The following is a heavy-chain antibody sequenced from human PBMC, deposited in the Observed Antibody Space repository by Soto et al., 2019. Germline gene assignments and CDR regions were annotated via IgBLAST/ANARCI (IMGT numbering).Heavy chain of an antibody. J-gene: IGHJ4*02. V-gene: IGHV3-23*01. Sequence: HPGGSLRLSCAASGFTFSSYAMNWVRQSPGKGLEWVSAISGSGGSTYYADSVKGRFTISRDNSKNTLYLQMNSLRAEDTAVYYCAKDLRATVSTFVEEYWGQGTLVTVPS. D-gene: IGHD4-17*01. CDR1: GFTFSSYA. CDR2: ISGSGGST. CDR3: AKDLRATVSTFVEEY.